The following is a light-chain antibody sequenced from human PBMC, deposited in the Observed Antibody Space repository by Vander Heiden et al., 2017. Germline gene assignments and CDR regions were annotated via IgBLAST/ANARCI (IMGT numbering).Light chain of an antibody. CDR3: QSADSSGTFYV. V-gene: IGLV3-25*03. Sequence: SYELTQPPSVSVSPGQTARITCSGDALPKQYAYWYQQKPGQAPVLVIYKDSERPSGIPERFSGSSSGTTVTLTISGVQAEDEADYYCQSADSSGTFYVFGTGTKVTVI. J-gene: IGLJ1*01. CDR1: ALPKQY. CDR2: KDS.